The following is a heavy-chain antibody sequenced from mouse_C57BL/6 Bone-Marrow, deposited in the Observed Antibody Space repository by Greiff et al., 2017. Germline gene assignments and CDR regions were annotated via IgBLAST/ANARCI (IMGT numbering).Heavy chain of an antibody. CDR2: IYPGDGDT. V-gene: IGHV1-82*01. Sequence: VQLQESGPELVKPGASVKISCTASGYAFSSSWMNWVKQRPGKGLEWIGRIYPGDGDTTYNGKFKGKATLTADKSSSPAYMQLSSLTSEDSAVYFCARSGNYYGSSYFYWYFDVWGTGTTVTVSS. CDR1: GYAFSSSW. CDR3: ARSGNYYGSSYFYWYFDV. D-gene: IGHD1-1*01. J-gene: IGHJ1*03.